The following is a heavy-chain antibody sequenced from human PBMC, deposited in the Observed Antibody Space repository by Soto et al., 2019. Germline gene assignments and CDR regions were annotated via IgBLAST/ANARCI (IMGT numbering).Heavy chain of an antibody. CDR1: GYTFTSYG. CDR2: ISAYNGNT. J-gene: IGHJ6*02. Sequence: QVQLVQSGAEVKKPGASVKVSCKASGYTFTSYGISWVRQAPGQGLEWLGWISAYNGNTNYARKLQGSGTQTTETSTSPAYMERRSLRSDDTAVYYCAREYIVTGYYNGRYYYGMDVWGQGTTVTVSS. V-gene: IGHV1-18*01. CDR3: AREYIVTGYYNGRYYYGMDV. D-gene: IGHD3-9*01.